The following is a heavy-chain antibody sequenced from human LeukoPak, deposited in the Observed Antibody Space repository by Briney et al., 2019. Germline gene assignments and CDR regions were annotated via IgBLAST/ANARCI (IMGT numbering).Heavy chain of an antibody. CDR3: AKQSYGDHEYYYYMDV. J-gene: IGHJ6*03. CDR2: VYYSGTT. Sequence: SETLSLTCSVSGRSVSSSSYYWGWIRQAPGKGLEWMGTVYYSGTTYSNPSLKSRVTISVDTSKNQFSLKLRSVTAADTAVYYCAKQSYGDHEYYYYMDVWGKGTTVIVSS. V-gene: IGHV4-39*01. CDR1: GRSVSSSSYY. D-gene: IGHD4-17*01.